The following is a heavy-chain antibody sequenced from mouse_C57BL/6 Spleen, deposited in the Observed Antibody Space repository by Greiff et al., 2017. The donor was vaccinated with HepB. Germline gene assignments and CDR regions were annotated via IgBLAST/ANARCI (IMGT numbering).Heavy chain of an antibody. CDR3: ASDGNWDFDV. D-gene: IGHD2-1*01. V-gene: IGHV5-4*01. CDR2: ISDGGSYT. Sequence: EVHLVESGGGLVKPGGSLKLSCAASGFTFSSYAMSWVRQTPEQRLEWVATISDGGSYTYYPDNVKGRCTIARDNAKNNLYLQMSNLKAEDTAMYYCASDGNWDFDVWGTGTTVTVSS. CDR1: GFTFSSYA. J-gene: IGHJ1*03.